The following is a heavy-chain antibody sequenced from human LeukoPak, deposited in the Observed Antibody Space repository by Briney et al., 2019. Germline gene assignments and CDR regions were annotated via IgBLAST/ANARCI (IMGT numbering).Heavy chain of an antibody. CDR2: IIPIFGTA. CDR3: ARTLSGHYDVLTGYGFGYFDY. D-gene: IGHD3-9*01. J-gene: IGHJ4*02. V-gene: IGHV1-69*13. CDR1: GGTFSRYA. Sequence: SVKVSCKASGGTFSRYAISWVRQAPGQGLEWMGGIIPIFGTANYAQKFQGRVTITADESTSTAYMELSSLRSEDTAVYYCARTLSGHYDVLTGYGFGYFDYWGQGTLVTVSS.